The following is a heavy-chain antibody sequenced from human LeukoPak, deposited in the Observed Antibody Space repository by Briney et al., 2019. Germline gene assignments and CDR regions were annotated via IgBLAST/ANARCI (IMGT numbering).Heavy chain of an antibody. CDR1: GFTFRSYA. CDR3: AKDRHIAVATYYFDC. Sequence: PGGSLRLSCAVSGFTFRSYAMSWVRQAPGKGLEWVSAISGSGGSTNYADSVKGRFTISRDNSKNTLYLQMNSLRAEDTAVYYCAKDRHIAVATYYFDCWGQGTLVTVSS. V-gene: IGHV3-23*01. CDR2: ISGSGGST. J-gene: IGHJ4*02. D-gene: IGHD6-19*01.